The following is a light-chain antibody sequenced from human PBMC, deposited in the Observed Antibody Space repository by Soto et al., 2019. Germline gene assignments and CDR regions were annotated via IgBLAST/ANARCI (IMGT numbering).Light chain of an antibody. CDR2: GAS. CDR3: QQYNNGLPIT. Sequence: ENMMTQSPATLSVSPGERATLSCRASQSVSSNLAWYQQKPGQAPRLLIYGASTRATGIPARFSGSGSGTEFTLTISSLQSEDFAVYYCQQYNNGLPITFGQGTRLEIK. CDR1: QSVSSN. J-gene: IGKJ5*01. V-gene: IGKV3-15*01.